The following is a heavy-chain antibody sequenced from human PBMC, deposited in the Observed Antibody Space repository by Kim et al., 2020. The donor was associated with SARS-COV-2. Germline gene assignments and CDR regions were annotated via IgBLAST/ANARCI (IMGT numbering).Heavy chain of an antibody. D-gene: IGHD1-1*01. CDR2: INPNSGGT. J-gene: IGHJ6*02. Sequence: ASVKVSCKASGYTFTGYYMHWVRQAPGQGLEWMGRINPNSGGTNYAQKFQGRVTMTRDTSISTAYVELSRLRSDDTVVYYCARGAVWDDGTRLGDYGMDVWGQGTTVTVSS. CDR1: GYTFTGYY. CDR3: ARGAVWDDGTRLGDYGMDV. V-gene: IGHV1-2*05.